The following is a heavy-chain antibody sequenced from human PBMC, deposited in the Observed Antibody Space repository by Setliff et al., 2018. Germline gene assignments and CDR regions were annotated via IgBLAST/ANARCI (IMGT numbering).Heavy chain of an antibody. CDR1: NGSISSGNYF. CDR3: ARQPYSTTYYYYYYYYMDV. D-gene: IGHD6-13*01. J-gene: IGHJ6*03. CDR2: IFYTGST. V-gene: IGHV4-39*01. Sequence: PSETLSLTCTVSNGSISSGNYFWGWIRQPPGKGLEWMGSIFYTGSTYYSPSLKSRVTMSIDTPKNQFSLNLNSVTAADTAVYYCARQPYSTTYYYYYYYYMDVWGKGTTVTVSS.